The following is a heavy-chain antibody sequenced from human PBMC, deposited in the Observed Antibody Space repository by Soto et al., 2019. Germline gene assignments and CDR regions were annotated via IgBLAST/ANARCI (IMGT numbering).Heavy chain of an antibody. CDR1: GYTLTELS. Sequence: ASVKVSCTVSGYTLTELSMHWVRQAPGKGLEWMGGFDPEDGETIYAQKFQGRVTMTEDTSTDTAYMELSSLRSEDTAVYYCATEGYSSSSGVYYYYGMDVWGQGTTVTVSS. J-gene: IGHJ6*02. CDR3: ATEGYSSSSGVYYYYGMDV. V-gene: IGHV1-24*01. CDR2: FDPEDGET. D-gene: IGHD6-6*01.